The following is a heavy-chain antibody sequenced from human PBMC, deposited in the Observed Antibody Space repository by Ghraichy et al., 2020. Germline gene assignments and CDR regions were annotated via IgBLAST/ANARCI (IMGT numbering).Heavy chain of an antibody. CDR2: IKQDGSEK. J-gene: IGHJ4*02. CDR3: ARDAWDYYDSSGYYFDY. CDR1: GFTFSSYW. V-gene: IGHV3-7*03. Sequence: GESLNISCAASGFTFSSYWMSWVRQAPGKGLEWVANIKQDGSEKYYVDSVKGRFTISRDNAKNSLYLQMNSLRAEDTAVYYCARDAWDYYDSSGYYFDYWGQGTLVTVSS. D-gene: IGHD3-22*01.